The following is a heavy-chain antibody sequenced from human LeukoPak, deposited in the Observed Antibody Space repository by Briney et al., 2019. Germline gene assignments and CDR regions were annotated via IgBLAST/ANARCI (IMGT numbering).Heavy chain of an antibody. D-gene: IGHD2-2*01. CDR2: MYSGGST. V-gene: IGHV3-53*01. J-gene: IGHJ6*02. CDR3: ARKGSNREDCSSTSCYGYGMDV. CDR1: GFIVSSNY. Sequence: PGGSLRLSCAASGFIVSSNYMSWVRQAPGKGLEWLSIMYSGGSTYYADSVKGRFTISRDNSKNTLYLQMNSLRADDTAVYYCARKGSNREDCSSTSCYGYGMDVWGQGTTVTVSS.